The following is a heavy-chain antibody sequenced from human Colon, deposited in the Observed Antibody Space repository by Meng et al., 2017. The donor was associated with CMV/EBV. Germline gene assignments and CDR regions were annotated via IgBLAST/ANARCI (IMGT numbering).Heavy chain of an antibody. Sequence: SETLSLTCAVYGESPSPHYWSWVRQPPGKGLEWLGELNHSGITNYNPSLESRVVISVETTKNQFSLKLTSVTAADTGLYYCAIITTGSYYPYYSGLGVWGQGTAVTVSS. J-gene: IGHJ6*02. CDR2: LNHSGIT. CDR1: GESPSPHY. V-gene: IGHV4-34*01. CDR3: AIITTGSYYPYYSGLGV. D-gene: IGHD1-26*01.